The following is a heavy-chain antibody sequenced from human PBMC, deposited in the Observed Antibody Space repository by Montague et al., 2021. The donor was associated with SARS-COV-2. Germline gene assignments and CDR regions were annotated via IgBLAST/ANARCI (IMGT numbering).Heavy chain of an antibody. Sequence: SETLSLTCTVSGGSISNYYWSWIRQPAGKGLEWIGSIYSSGSTXXXPSXXXRXSMSVDTSKNQFSLKLSSVTAADTAIYYCARDYSHCSGGSYVFDYWGHGTLVTVSS. CDR3: ARDYSHCSGGSYVFDY. V-gene: IGHV4-4*07. D-gene: IGHD2-15*01. CDR2: IYSSGST. J-gene: IGHJ4*01. CDR1: GGSISNYY.